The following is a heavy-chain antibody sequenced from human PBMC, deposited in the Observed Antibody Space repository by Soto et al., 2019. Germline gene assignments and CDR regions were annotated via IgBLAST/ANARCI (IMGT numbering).Heavy chain of an antibody. CDR3: ARDTGGSYDY. V-gene: IGHV3-72*01. CDR2: TRNKANSYAT. D-gene: IGHD1-26*01. J-gene: IGHJ4*02. Sequence: EVQLVESGGGLVQPGGSLRLSCAASGFTFGDYSMDWVRQVPGKGLEWIGRTRNKANSYATEYVASVKGRFTISRDDSKDSMYLQMNTLKTEDTAVYYCARDTGGSYDYWGQGALVIVSS. CDR1: GFTFGDYS.